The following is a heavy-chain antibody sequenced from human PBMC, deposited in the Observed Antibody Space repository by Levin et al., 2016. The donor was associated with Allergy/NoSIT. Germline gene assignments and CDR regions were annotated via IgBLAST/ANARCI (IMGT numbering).Heavy chain of an antibody. J-gene: IGHJ4*02. CDR2: IGDTAGST. CDR3: ARGAAANTRGLFDY. V-gene: IGHV3-23*01. Sequence: GGSLRLSCAASGFTFSSYAMSWVRQAPGKGPEWVSTIGDTAGSTFYADSMKGRFTVSRDNSKNTLYLRINSLTAEDTAVYYCARGAAANTRGLFDYLGPGNPGLHLL. D-gene: IGHD1-26*01. CDR1: GFTFSSYA.